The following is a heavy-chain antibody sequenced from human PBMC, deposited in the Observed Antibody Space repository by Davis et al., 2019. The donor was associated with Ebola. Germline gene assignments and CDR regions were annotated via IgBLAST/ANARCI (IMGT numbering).Heavy chain of an antibody. CDR2: IYYSGST. D-gene: IGHD3-3*01. CDR3: ARDSRFLESYYYYYGMDV. CDR1: GGSISSYY. Sequence: SETLSLTCTVSGGSISSYYWNWIRQTPGKGLEWIGYIYYSGSTNYNPSLKSRVTISVDTSKNQFSLKLSSVTAADPAVYYCARDSRFLESYYYYYGMDVWGQGTTVTVSS. J-gene: IGHJ6*02. V-gene: IGHV4-59*01.